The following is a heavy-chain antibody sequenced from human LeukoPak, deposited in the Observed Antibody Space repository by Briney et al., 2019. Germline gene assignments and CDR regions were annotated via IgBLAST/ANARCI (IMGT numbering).Heavy chain of an antibody. CDR1: GDSISYFY. Sequence: SETLSLTCSGSGDSISYFYWSWIRQAAGKGLEWIGRIYNSGSTDYNASLKSRVTMSVDTSKNQFSLKLSSVTAADTAVYYCARLNQLLWNWFDPWGQGTLVTVSS. CDR2: IYNSGST. D-gene: IGHD2-2*01. CDR3: ARLNQLLWNWFDP. J-gene: IGHJ5*02. V-gene: IGHV4-4*07.